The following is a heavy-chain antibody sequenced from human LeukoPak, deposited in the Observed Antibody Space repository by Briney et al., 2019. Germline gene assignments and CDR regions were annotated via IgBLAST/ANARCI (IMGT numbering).Heavy chain of an antibody. CDR2: ISYDGSNK. CDR3: ARLTTVTWEYYFDY. CDR1: GFTFSSYG. Sequence: GRSLRLSCAASGFTFSSYGMHWVRQAPGKGLEWVAVISYDGSNKYYADSVKGRFTISRDNSKNTLYLQMNSLRAEDTAVYYCARLTTVTWEYYFDYWGQGTLVTVSS. V-gene: IGHV3-30*03. D-gene: IGHD4-17*01. J-gene: IGHJ4*02.